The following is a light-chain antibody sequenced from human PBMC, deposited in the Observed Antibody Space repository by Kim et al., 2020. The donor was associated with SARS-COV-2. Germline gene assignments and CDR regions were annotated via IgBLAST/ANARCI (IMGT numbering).Light chain of an antibody. CDR1: SSDVGGYNY. CDR2: DVT. V-gene: IGLV2-11*01. J-gene: IGLJ1*01. CDR3: CSYAGSYTNYV. Sequence: QSVTISCTGTSSDVGGYNYVSWYQQHPGTAPKLMIYDVTKRPSGVPDRFSGSKSGNTASLTISGLQAEDEADYYCCSYAGSYTNYVFGTGTKVTVL.